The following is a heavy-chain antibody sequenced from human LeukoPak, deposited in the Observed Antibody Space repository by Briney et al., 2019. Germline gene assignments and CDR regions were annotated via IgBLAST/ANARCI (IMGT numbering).Heavy chain of an antibody. J-gene: IGHJ4*02. CDR2: IYYSGST. CDR3: ARAGDSSGWYGGAFDY. Sequence: PSETLSLTCTVSGGSISSGGYYWSWIRQHPGKGLEWIGYIYYSGSTYYNPSLKSRVTISVDTSKNQFSLKLSSVTAADTAVYYCARAGDSSGWYGGAFDYWGQGTLVTVSS. V-gene: IGHV4-31*03. D-gene: IGHD6-19*01. CDR1: GGSISSGGYY.